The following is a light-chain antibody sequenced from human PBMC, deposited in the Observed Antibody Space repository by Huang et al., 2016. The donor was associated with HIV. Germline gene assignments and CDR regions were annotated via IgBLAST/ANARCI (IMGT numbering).Light chain of an antibody. J-gene: IGKJ5*01. V-gene: IGKV3-15*01. CDR1: QSVSSN. Sequence: EIVLTQSPATQSVSPGERATLSCRASQSVSSNLAWYQQKTVQTPGILIYGASTRATGIPARFSGSGSGTEFTLTISSLQSEDFAVYYCQQYNNWLVITFGQGTRLEIK. CDR3: QQYNNWLVIT. CDR2: GAS.